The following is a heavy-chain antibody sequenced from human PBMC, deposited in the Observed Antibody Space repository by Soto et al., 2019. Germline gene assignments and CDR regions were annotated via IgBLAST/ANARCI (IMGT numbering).Heavy chain of an antibody. J-gene: IGHJ5*02. CDR2: IIPVIGVG. D-gene: IGHD3-22*01. V-gene: IGHV1-69*02. CDR3: AIGRTGSNGYYWA. CDR1: GNTLNTDT. Sequence: QAQLVQSGAEVKKPGSSVKVSCKPSGNTLNTDTITWLRQAPGQGLEWMGRIIPVIGVGTYAQKFQDRVTITADKSPTTVYMEVTSLTSEDTATYYCAIGRTGSNGYYWAWGQGTQVTVS.